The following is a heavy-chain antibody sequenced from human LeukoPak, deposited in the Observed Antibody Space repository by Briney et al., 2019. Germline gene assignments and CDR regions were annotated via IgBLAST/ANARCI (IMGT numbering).Heavy chain of an antibody. CDR2: ISRNGGST. J-gene: IGHJ3*02. CDR3: VKESGFMVAPNSAFDI. V-gene: IGHV3-64D*06. Sequence: GGSLRLSCVVSGFTFSSYSMSWVRQAPGKGLEYVSGISRNGGSTYYADSVKGRFTISRDNSKNTLYLQMSSLRAEDTAVYYCVKESGFMVAPNSAFDIWGQGTMVTVSS. CDR1: GFTFSSYS. D-gene: IGHD4/OR15-4a*01.